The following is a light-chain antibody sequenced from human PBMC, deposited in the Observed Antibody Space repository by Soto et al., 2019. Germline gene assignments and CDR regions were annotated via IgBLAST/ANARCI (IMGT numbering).Light chain of an antibody. CDR1: QSISAR. J-gene: IGKJ4*01. CDR3: LQYSGYVPA. Sequence: IQVTQSPSTLSASVGNRFTTTCLASQSISARLDWYQQKPGKAPKLLIYDASNLESGVPSRFSGSGFGTEFTLTIRSLQSEDFATYYCLQYSGYVPAFGGGTKG. V-gene: IGKV1-5*01. CDR2: DAS.